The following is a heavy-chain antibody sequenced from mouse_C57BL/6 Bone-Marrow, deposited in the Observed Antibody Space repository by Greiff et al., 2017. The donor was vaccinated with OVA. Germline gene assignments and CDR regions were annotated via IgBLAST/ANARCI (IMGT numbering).Heavy chain of an antibody. CDR1: GFNIKDDY. CDR3: TTYRN. V-gene: IGHV14-4*01. Sequence: VHVKQSGAELVRPGASVKLSCTASGFNIKDDYMHWVKERPEQGLEWTGWIDPENGDTEYASKFQGKATITADTSSKTVYLHLSSLTSEDTAVYYCTTYRNWGQGTTLTVSS. CDR2: IDPENGDT. J-gene: IGHJ2*01.